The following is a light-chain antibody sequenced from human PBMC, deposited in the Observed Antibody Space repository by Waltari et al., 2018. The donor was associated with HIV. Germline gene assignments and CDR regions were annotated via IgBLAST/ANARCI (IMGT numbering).Light chain of an antibody. V-gene: IGKV4-1*01. Sequence: DIVMTQSPDSLAVSLGERATINCESSQRLLYNSNNKHYLAWYQHKLGQPPKLLIYWASTRQSGVPERFSGGGSGTNFTLTISSLQAEDVAVYYCQKYYTTPRGLTFGGGTKVEIK. CDR3: QKYYTTPRGLT. CDR2: WAS. J-gene: IGKJ4*01. CDR1: QRLLYNSNNKHY.